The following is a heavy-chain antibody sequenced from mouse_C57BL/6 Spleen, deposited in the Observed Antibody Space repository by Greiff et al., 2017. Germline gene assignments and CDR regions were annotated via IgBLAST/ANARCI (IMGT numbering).Heavy chain of an antibody. V-gene: IGHV1-80*01. CDR3: ARSELGRTGYFDV. Sequence: QVQLQQSGAELVKPGASVKISCKASGYAFSSYWMNWVKQRPGKGLEWIGQIYPGDGDTNYNGKFKGKATLTADKSSSTAYMQLSSLTSEDSAVYFCARSELGRTGYFDVWGTGTTVTVSS. CDR2: IYPGDGDT. D-gene: IGHD4-1*01. J-gene: IGHJ1*03. CDR1: GYAFSSYW.